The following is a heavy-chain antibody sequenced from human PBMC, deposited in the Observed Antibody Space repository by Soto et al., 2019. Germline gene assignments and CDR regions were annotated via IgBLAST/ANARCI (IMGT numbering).Heavy chain of an antibody. J-gene: IGHJ4*02. V-gene: IGHV4-61*01. D-gene: IGHD4-17*01. Sequence: PSETLSLTCTVSGGSVSSGSYYWSWIRQPPGKGLEWIGYIYYSGSTNYNPSLKSRVTISVDTSKNQFSLKLSSVTAADTAVYYCARSGRQYGLYGGEFDYWGKGTLVTVSS. CDR3: ARSGRQYGLYGGEFDY. CDR2: IYYSGST. CDR1: GGSVSSGSYY.